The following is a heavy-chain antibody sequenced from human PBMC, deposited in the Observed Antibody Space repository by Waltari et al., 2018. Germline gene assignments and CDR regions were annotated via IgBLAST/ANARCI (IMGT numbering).Heavy chain of an antibody. J-gene: IGHJ4*02. D-gene: IGHD4-17*01. CDR2: ISASSSDI. CDR1: GFTFSTYS. V-gene: IGHV3-21*01. Sequence: EVQLVESGGGLVKPGGSLTLSCAASGFTFSTYSMNGVRRAPGKGLEGVWSISASSSDIYDADSVKGGFTMTRDKAKNTLYLQMNSLRAEDTAVYYCARVGRDYGHRGDFDYWGQGTLVTVSS. CDR3: ARVGRDYGHRGDFDY.